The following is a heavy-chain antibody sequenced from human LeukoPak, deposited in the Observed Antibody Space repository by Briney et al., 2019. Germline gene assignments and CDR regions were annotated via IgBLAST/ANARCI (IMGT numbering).Heavy chain of an antibody. J-gene: IGHJ4*02. D-gene: IGHD3-16*01. CDR3: AKLVESSYYFDY. CDR1: GFTVSSSY. V-gene: IGHV3-66*01. Sequence: GGSLRLSCAAPGFTVSSSYMSWVRQAPGKGLEWVSVIYSGSSTYYADSVKGRFTISRDNSKNTLYLQMNSLRAEDSAVYYCAKLVESSYYFDYWGQGTLVTVSS. CDR2: IYSGSST.